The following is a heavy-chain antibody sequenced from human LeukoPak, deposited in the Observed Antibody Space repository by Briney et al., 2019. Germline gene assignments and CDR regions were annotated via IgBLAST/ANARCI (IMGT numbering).Heavy chain of an antibody. J-gene: IGHJ6*02. V-gene: IGHV1-3*01. CDR2: INAGNGNT. CDR1: GYTFTSYA. CDR3: ASPLRYSSSWSSDYGMDV. Sequence: ASVKVSCKASGYTFTSYAMHWVRQAPGQRLEWMGWINAGNGNTNYAQKLQGRVTMTTDTSTSTAYMELRSLRSDDTAVYYCASPLRYSSSWSSDYGMDVWGQGTTVTVSS. D-gene: IGHD6-13*01.